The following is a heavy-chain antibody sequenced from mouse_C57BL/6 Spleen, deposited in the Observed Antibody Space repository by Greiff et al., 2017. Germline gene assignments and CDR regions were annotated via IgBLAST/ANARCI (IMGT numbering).Heavy chain of an antibody. D-gene: IGHD4-1*01. Sequence: EVKLMESGGGLVKPGGSLKLSCAASGFTFSDYGMHWVRQAPEKGLEWVAYISSGSSTIYYADTVKGRFTISRNNAKNTLFLQRTSLRSEDTAMYYCARSGTNAMDYWGQGTSVTVSS. CDR2: ISSGSSTI. CDR1: GFTFSDYG. J-gene: IGHJ4*01. CDR3: ARSGTNAMDY. V-gene: IGHV5-17*01.